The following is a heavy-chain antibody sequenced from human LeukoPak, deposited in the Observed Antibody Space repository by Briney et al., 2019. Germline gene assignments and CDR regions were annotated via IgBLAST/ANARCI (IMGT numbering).Heavy chain of an antibody. Sequence: SETLSLTCTVSGGSISSYYWSWIRQPAGKGLEWIGRIYTSESTNYNPSLKSRVTISVDRSKNQFSLKLSSVTAADTAVYYCARVYTYSGALDYWGQGTLVTVSS. J-gene: IGHJ4*02. CDR2: IYTSEST. D-gene: IGHD3-16*01. CDR3: ARVYTYSGALDY. V-gene: IGHV4-4*07. CDR1: GGSISSYY.